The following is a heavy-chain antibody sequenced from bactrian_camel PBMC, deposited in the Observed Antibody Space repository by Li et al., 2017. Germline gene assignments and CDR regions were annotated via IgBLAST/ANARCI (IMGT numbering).Heavy chain of an antibody. J-gene: IGHJ4*01. V-gene: IGHV3S53*01. CDR1: VYLASFDC. Sequence: HVQLVESGGGSVQAGGSLRLSCAASVYLASFDCMSWYRQAPGKEREFVSSIDYDGTQKYADSVKGRFTASQGAKNTVYLQMNSLTPEDTGLYRCKGVRLCGDSDIETVWSQGTQVTVS. CDR2: IDYDGTQ. D-gene: IGHD3*01. CDR3: KGVRLCGDSDIETV.